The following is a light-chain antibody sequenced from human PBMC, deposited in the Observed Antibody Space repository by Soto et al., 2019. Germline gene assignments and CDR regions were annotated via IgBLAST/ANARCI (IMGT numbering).Light chain of an antibody. CDR1: QSVRGN. Sequence: IVMTQSPATLSVSPGERATLSCRASQSVRGNLAWYQKRPGQAPRLLLYGASTRATGIPARFSGSGSGTEFTLTISSLQSEDSAVYYCHQYNNWPPTFGQGTKVDTK. CDR3: HQYNNWPPT. J-gene: IGKJ1*01. CDR2: GAS. V-gene: IGKV3-15*01.